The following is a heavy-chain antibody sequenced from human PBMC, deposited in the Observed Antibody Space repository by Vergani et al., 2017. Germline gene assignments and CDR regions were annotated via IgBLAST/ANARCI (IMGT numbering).Heavy chain of an antibody. CDR3: AKGVDCGSTSCYEGRGYYYGMGV. J-gene: IGHJ6*02. V-gene: IGHV3-23*01. CDR1: GFTFSSYA. Sequence: EVQLLESGGGLVQPGGSLRLSCAASGFTFSSYAMSWVRQVPGKGLEWVSGISGSGGNTYYANSVKGRFTISRDNSKNTLYLKMNSLRADDTAVYYCAKGVDCGSTSCYEGRGYYYGMGVWGQGTTVTFSS. CDR2: ISGSGGNT. D-gene: IGHD2-2*01.